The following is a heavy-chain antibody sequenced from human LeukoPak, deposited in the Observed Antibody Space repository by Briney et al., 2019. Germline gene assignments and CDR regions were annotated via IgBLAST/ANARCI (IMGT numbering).Heavy chain of an antibody. CDR1: GGSISSSSYY. D-gene: IGHD5-12*01. CDR3: ARARWLRFGFDY. J-gene: IGHJ4*02. CDR2: IYYSGST. V-gene: IGHV4-39*01. Sequence: PSETLSLTCTVSGGSISSSSYYWGWIRQPPGKGLEWIGSIYYSGSTYYNPSLKSRVTISVDTSKNQFSLKLSSVTAADTAVYYCARARWLRFGFDYWGQGTLVTVSS.